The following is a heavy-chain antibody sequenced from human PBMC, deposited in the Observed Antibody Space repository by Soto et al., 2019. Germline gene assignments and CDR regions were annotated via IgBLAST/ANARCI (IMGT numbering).Heavy chain of an antibody. D-gene: IGHD5-12*01. Sequence: SETLSLTCTVPGGSISSRSYYWGWIRQPPGKGLEWIGSIYYSGSTYYNPSLKSRVTISVDTSKNQFSLKLSSVTAADTAVYYCAVPGYSGYDLRYWGQGTLVTVS. CDR3: AVPGYSGYDLRY. CDR2: IYYSGST. CDR1: GGSISSRSYY. J-gene: IGHJ4*02. V-gene: IGHV4-39*01.